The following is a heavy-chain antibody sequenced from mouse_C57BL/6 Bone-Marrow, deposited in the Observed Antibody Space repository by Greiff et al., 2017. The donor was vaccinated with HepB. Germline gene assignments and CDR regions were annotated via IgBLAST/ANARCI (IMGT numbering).Heavy chain of an antibody. CDR2: IHPNSGST. D-gene: IGHD2-2*01. CDR3: ASYGYRFAY. Sequence: QVQLQQPGAELVKPGASVKLSCKASGYTFTSYWMHWVKQRPGQGLEWIGMIHPNSGSTNYNEKFKSKATLTVDKSSRTAYMQLSSLTSEDSAVYYCASYGYRFAYWGQGTLVTVSA. V-gene: IGHV1-64*01. J-gene: IGHJ3*01. CDR1: GYTFTSYW.